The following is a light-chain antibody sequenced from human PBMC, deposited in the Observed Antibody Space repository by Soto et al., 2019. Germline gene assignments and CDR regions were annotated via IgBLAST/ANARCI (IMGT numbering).Light chain of an antibody. Sequence: DIVMTQSPDSLAVSLGERATINCKSSQSVLYSSNNKKYLAWYQQKPGQPPKLLIYWASTRESGVPDRFSGSRSGTDFTLTISSLQAEDEAVYYCQQYYSTPRTFGQGTKVEIK. CDR1: QSVLYSSNNKKY. V-gene: IGKV4-1*01. CDR2: WAS. CDR3: QQYYSTPRT. J-gene: IGKJ1*01.